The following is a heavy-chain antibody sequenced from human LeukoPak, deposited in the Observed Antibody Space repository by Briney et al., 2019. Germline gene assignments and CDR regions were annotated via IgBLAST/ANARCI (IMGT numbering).Heavy chain of an antibody. D-gene: IGHD2-2*01. CDR3: ARAARGICSSTSCYVPYYYYYMDV. Sequence: SETLSLTCAVSGGSFSGYYWSWIRQPPGKGLEWIGVINHSGSTNYNPSLKSRVTISVDTSKNQFSLKLSSVTAADTAVYYCARAARGICSSTSCYVPYYYYYMDVWGTGTTVTVSS. CDR2: INHSGST. V-gene: IGHV4-34*01. J-gene: IGHJ6*03. CDR1: GGSFSGYY.